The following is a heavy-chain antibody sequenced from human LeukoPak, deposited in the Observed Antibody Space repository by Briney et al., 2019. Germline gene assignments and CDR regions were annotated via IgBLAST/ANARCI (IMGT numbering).Heavy chain of an antibody. CDR3: ARDPLDSGYDYWYFDY. V-gene: IGHV3-11*04. J-gene: IGHJ4*02. Sequence: GGSLRLSCAASEFTFSDYYMSWIREAPGKGLEWVSYISYSGDTIYYADSVKGRFTVSRDNAKNSLYLQMNSLRAEDTAVYYCARDPLDSGYDYWYFDYWGQGTLVTVFS. D-gene: IGHD5-12*01. CDR1: EFTFSDYY. CDR2: ISYSGDTI.